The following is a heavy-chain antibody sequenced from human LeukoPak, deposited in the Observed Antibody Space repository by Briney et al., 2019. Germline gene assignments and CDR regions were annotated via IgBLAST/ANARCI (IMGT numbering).Heavy chain of an antibody. V-gene: IGHV4-59*01. J-gene: IGHJ4*02. CDR2: IHYSGST. CDR3: ARDLYGYGGFFDY. CDR1: GGSISTYY. D-gene: IGHD5-18*01. Sequence: TSETLSLTCTVSGGSISTYYWSWIRQPPGKGLEWIGYIHYSGSTKYSPSLKSRVTISVDTSKNQFSLKLTSVTAADTAVYYCARDLYGYGGFFDYWGQGTLVTVSS.